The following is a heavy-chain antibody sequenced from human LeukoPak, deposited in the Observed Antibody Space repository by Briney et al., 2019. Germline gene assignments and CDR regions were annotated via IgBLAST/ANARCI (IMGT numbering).Heavy chain of an antibody. CDR1: GFTIDGYT. Sequence: AGGSLRLSCAAPGFTIDGYTLSWVRQAPGKGLEWVASITSGSNFVDYGDSVKGRFTISRDNAQNSLYVQMNSLRAEDTAVYYCATQPELPGWFDSWGQGTLVTVSS. V-gene: IGHV3-21*01. CDR3: ATQPELPGWFDS. J-gene: IGHJ5*01. CDR2: ITSGSNFV. D-gene: IGHD1-14*01.